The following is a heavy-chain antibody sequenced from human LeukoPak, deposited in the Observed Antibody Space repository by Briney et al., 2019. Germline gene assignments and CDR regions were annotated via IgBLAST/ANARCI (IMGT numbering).Heavy chain of an antibody. D-gene: IGHD3-22*01. CDR3: ARREVVVYYDAFDM. CDR2: IIPIFGTA. V-gene: IGHV1-69*13. CDR1: GGTFSSYA. J-gene: IGHJ3*02. Sequence: ASVKVSCKASGGTFSSYAISWVRQAPGQGLEWMGGIIPIFGTANYAQKFQGRVTITADESTSTAYMELSSLRSEDTAVYYCARREVVVYYDAFDMWGQGTMVTVSS.